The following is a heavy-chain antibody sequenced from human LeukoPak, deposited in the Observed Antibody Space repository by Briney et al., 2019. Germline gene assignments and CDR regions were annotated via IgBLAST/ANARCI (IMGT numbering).Heavy chain of an antibody. CDR2: IYHSGST. CDR3: ARGTQLYKYYIDV. Sequence: SETLSLTCAVSGGSISSGGYTWSWIRQPPGKGLEWIGYIYHSGSTYYNPSLKSRVTISLDRSKNQFSLKLSSVTAADTAVYYCARGTQLYKYYIDVWGKGTTVTVSS. V-gene: IGHV4-30-2*01. J-gene: IGHJ6*03. CDR1: GGSISSGGYT. D-gene: IGHD1-14*01.